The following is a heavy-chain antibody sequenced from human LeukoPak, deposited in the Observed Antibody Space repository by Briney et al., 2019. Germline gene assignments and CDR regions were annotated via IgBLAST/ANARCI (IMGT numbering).Heavy chain of an antibody. D-gene: IGHD5-18*01. CDR1: GFTFYDYV. CDR2: INWNGRIT. CDR3: ARGSVQLWLRDTYYYMDV. Sequence: AGGSLRLSCAASGFTFYDYVMKWVRHVPGGGLEWVSGINWNGRITEYADSVKDRFTISRQNTKNSLYLYMNNLGGEDTALYFCARGSVQLWLRDTYYYMDVWGKGTTVTVSS. J-gene: IGHJ6*03. V-gene: IGHV3-20*04.